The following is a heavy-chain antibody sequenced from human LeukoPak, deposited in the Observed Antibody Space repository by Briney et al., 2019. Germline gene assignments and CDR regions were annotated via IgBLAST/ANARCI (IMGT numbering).Heavy chain of an antibody. V-gene: IGHV1-2*02. CDR3: ARVDCSYTSCRNFHYYSGLDV. D-gene: IGHD2-2*01. CDR2: INPNSGGT. CDR1: GYTFTGYY. J-gene: IGHJ6*02. Sequence: ASVKVSCKASGYTFTGYYIHWVRQAPGQGLEWMGCINPNSGGTIYAQNLQGRVTMTTDTSTSTAYMELRSLRSDDTAVYYCARVDCSYTSCRNFHYYSGLDVWGQGTTVIVSS.